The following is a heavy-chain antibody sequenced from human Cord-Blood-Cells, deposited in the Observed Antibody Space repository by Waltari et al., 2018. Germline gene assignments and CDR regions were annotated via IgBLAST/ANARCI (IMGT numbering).Heavy chain of an antibody. V-gene: IGHV1-69*08. CDR1: GGTFSSYT. J-gene: IGHJ4*02. D-gene: IGHD2-21*01. Sequence: QVQLVQSGAEVKKPGSSVKVSCTASGGTFSSYTISWVRQAPGQGLEWMGRTIPILGIANYAQKFQGRVTITADKSTSTAYMELSSLRSEDTAVYYCARDEGGYCGGDYYSRWGQGTLVTVSS. CDR3: ARDEGGYCGGDYYSR. CDR2: TIPILGIA.